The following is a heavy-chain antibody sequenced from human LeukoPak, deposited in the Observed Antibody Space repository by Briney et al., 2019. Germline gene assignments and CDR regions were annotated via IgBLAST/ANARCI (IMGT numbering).Heavy chain of an antibody. J-gene: IGHJ1*01. Sequence: GSSVKVSCKASGGTFSSYAISWVRQAPGQGLEWMGGIIPIFGTANYAQKFQGRVTITTDESTSTAYMELSSLRFEDTAVYYCARGLGGPAATAEYFQHWGQGTLVTVSS. CDR3: ARGLGGPAATAEYFQH. CDR1: GGTFSSYA. CDR2: IIPIFGTA. V-gene: IGHV1-69*05. D-gene: IGHD2-2*01.